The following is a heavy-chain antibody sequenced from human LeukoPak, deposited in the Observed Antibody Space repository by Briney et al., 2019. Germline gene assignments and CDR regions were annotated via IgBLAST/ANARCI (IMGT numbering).Heavy chain of an antibody. CDR2: IYSGGST. D-gene: IGHD4-17*01. J-gene: IGHJ6*04. V-gene: IGHV3-53*01. CDR1: GFTVSSNY. Sequence: GGSLRLSCAASGFTVSSNYMSWVRQAPGKGLEWVSVIYSGGSTYYADSVKGRFTISRDNSKNTLYLQMNSLRAEDTAVYYCARGNYGDYGMDVWGKGTTVTVSS. CDR3: ARGNYGDYGMDV.